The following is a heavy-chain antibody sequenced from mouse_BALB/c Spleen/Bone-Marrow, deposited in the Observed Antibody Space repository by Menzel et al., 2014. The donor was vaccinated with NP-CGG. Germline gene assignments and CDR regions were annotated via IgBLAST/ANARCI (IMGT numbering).Heavy chain of an antibody. Sequence: DLVKPGASVKLSGKASGYTFTSYWINWIKQRPGQGLEWIGRIAPGSGSTYYNEMFKGKATLTVNTSSSTAYIQLSSLSSEDSAVYFCARGYGNSAWFAYWGQGTLVTGSA. CDR1: GYTFTSYW. V-gene: IGHV1S41*01. D-gene: IGHD2-10*02. CDR3: ARGYGNSAWFAY. J-gene: IGHJ3*01. CDR2: IAPGSGST.